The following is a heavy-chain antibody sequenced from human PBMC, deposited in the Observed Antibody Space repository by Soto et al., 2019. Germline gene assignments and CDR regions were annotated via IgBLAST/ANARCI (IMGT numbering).Heavy chain of an antibody. CDR2: ISSSSSYI. CDR3: ASLRRSSWAL. J-gene: IGHJ4*02. V-gene: IGHV3-21*01. CDR1: GFTFSSYS. D-gene: IGHD6-13*01. Sequence: EVQLVESGGGLVKPGGSLRLSCAASGFTFSSYSMNWVRQAPGKGLEWVSSISSSSSYIYYADSVKGRFTISRDNAKNSLSLQMTSLRAEDTAVYYCASLRRSSWALWGQGTLVTVSS.